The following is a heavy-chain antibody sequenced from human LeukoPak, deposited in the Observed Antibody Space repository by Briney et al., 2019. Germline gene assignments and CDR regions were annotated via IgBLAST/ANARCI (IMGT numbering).Heavy chain of an antibody. CDR2: IKQDGSEK. CDR3: GATYDFWSGYYADY. CDR1: GFTFSDYF. V-gene: IGHV3-7*01. J-gene: IGHJ4*02. Sequence: PGGSLRLSCAASGFTFSDYFMHWVRQAPGKGLEWVANIKQDGSEKYYVDSVKGRFTISRDNAKNSLYLQMNSLRAEDTAVYYCGATYDFWSGYYADYWGQGTLVTVFS. D-gene: IGHD3-3*01.